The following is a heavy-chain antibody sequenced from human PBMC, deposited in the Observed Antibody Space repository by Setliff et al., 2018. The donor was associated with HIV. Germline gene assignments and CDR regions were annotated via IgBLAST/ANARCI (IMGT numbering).Heavy chain of an antibody. CDR2: IYWDDDK. J-gene: IGHJ5*02. Sequence: GPTLVNPTQTLTLTCTFSGFSLSSSGVGVAWIRQPPGKALEWLALIYWDDDKRYRPSLKSRLTITKDTSKNQVVLTMTNMDPVDTATYYCAHIVVVGGTHGVVFDTWGQGTQVTSPQ. V-gene: IGHV2-5*02. CDR1: GFSLSSSGVG. D-gene: IGHD2-15*01. CDR3: AHIVVVGGTHGVVFDT.